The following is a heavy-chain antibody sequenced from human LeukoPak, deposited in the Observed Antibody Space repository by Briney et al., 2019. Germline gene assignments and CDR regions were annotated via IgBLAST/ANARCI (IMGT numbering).Heavy chain of an antibody. D-gene: IGHD2-2*01. CDR3: ARESDCSSTSCYPHFDC. J-gene: IGHJ4*02. CDR2: IIPILTIA. V-gene: IGHV1-69*04. CDR1: GGTSSSYV. Sequence: GSSVKVSCRASGGTSSSYVITWVRQAPGQGLEWMGRIIPILTIANYAQKFQGRVTITADQSTSTAYMELSSLRSEDTAVYYCARESDCSSTSCYPHFDCWGQGTLVTVSS.